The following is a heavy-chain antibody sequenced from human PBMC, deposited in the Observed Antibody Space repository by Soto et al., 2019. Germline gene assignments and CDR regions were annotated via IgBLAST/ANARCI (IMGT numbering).Heavy chain of an antibody. CDR3: ARDYGDGYYYFDL. CDR2: MSSDGGNT. V-gene: IGHV3-30-3*01. J-gene: IGHJ4*02. Sequence: QVQLVESGGGVVQPGRSLRLSCAASGFTFSDYTMHWVRQAPGKELEWVALMSSDGGNTHYTDSVKGRFTISRDNSKNTLYLQMDSLRPKDTTVYYCARDYGDGYYYFDLWGQGTLVTVSS. D-gene: IGHD5-12*01. CDR1: GFTFSDYT.